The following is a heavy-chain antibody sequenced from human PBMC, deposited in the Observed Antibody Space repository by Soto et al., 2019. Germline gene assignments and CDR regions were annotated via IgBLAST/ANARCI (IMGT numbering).Heavy chain of an antibody. CDR3: AKDRGALYNYGKPGIDY. V-gene: IGHV3-9*01. J-gene: IGHJ4*02. D-gene: IGHD5-18*01. CDR2: ISWNSGSI. CDR1: GFTFDDYA. Sequence: PVGSLRLSCAASGFTFDDYAMHWVRQAPGKGLEWVSGISWNSGSIDYADSVKGRFTVSRDNAKNSLYVQMNSLRAEDTALYYCAKDRGALYNYGKPGIDYWGQGTLVTVSS.